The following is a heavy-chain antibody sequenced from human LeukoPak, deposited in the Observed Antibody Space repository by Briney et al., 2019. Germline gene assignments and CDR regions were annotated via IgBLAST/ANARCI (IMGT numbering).Heavy chain of an antibody. J-gene: IGHJ4*02. CDR2: ISDSGGRT. D-gene: IGHD3-10*01. V-gene: IGHV3-23*01. CDR1: GTTLSNYG. Sequence: GGSLRLSCAVSGTTLSNYGMSWVRQAPGKGLEWVAGISDSGGRTNYADSVKGRFTISRDNPKNTLYLQMNSLRAENTAVYFCAKRGVVIRVILVGFHKEAYYFDSWGQGALVTVSS. CDR3: AKRGVVIRVILVGFHKEAYYFDS.